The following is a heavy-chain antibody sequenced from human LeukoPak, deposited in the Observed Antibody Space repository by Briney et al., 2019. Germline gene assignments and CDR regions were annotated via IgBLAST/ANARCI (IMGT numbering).Heavy chain of an antibody. J-gene: IGHJ3*02. V-gene: IGHV4-59*01. D-gene: IGHD3-22*01. Sequence: SETLSLTCTVSGGSISSYYWSWIRQPPGKGLEWIGYIYYSGSTNYNPSLKSRVTISVDTSKNQFSLKLSSVTAADTAVYYCARETRGYYYDSSGYYLAAFDIWGQGTMVTVSS. CDR2: IYYSGST. CDR3: ARETRGYYYDSSGYYLAAFDI. CDR1: GGSISSYY.